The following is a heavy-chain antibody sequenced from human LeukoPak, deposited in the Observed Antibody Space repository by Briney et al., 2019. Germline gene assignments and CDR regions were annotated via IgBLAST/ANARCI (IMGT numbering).Heavy chain of an antibody. J-gene: IGHJ6*02. CDR3: ARDSWGMDV. CDR1: GFTFSSYG. Sequence: GGSLRLSCAASGFTFSSYGMHWVRQAPGKGLERVAVIWYDGSNKYYADSVKGRFTISRDNSKNTLYLQMNSLRAEDTAVYYCARDSWGMDVWGQGTTVTVSS. CDR2: IWYDGSNK. V-gene: IGHV3-33*01.